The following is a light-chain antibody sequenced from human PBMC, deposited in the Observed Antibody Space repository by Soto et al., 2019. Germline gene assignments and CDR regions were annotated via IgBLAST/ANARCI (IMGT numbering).Light chain of an antibody. J-gene: IGKJ2*01. CDR2: GAS. CDR1: QSVRSSY. CDR3: QQYGSSPYT. V-gene: IGKV3-20*01. Sequence: EIVLTQSPGTLSLSPGERATLSCRASQSVRSSYLAWYQQKPGRAPRLLIYGASSRATGIPDRFSGSGSGTDFTLTISRLEPEDFAVYYCQQYGSSPYTFGQGTKLEIK.